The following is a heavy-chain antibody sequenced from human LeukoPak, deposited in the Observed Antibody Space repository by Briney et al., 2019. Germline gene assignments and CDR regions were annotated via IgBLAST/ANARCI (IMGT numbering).Heavy chain of an antibody. J-gene: IGHJ4*02. V-gene: IGHV3-21*01. CDR1: GFTFSSYS. D-gene: IGHD3-10*02. Sequence: GSLRLSCAASGFTFSSYSINWVRQAPGKGLEWVSSISSSSSYIYYADSVKGRFTISRDNAKNSLYLQMNSLRAEDTAVYYCARVQGSWVSGDSGNWGQGTLVTVSS. CDR2: ISSSSSYI. CDR3: ARVQGSWVSGDSGN.